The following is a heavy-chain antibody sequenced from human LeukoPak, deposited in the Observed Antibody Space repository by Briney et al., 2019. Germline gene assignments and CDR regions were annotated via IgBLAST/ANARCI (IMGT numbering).Heavy chain of an antibody. CDR1: GFTSSNYW. V-gene: IGHV3-74*01. Sequence: AGGSLRLSCAPSGFTSSNYWMHWVRQAPGKGLVWVSRIYSDWSSTIYTHSAEGRFTISRDNAENTLYLQMNSLRAEDTAVYYCARVGYDSGGPCAFDIWGQGTMVTVSS. D-gene: IGHD3-22*01. CDR2: IYSDWSST. CDR3: ARVGYDSGGPCAFDI. J-gene: IGHJ3*02.